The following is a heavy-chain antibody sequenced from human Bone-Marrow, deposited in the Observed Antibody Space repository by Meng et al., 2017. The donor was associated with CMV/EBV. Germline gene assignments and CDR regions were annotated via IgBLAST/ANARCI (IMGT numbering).Heavy chain of an antibody. CDR2: ISYDGSNK. CDR1: GFTFSSYA. V-gene: IGHV3-30-3*01. Sequence: GESLKISCAASGFTFSSYAMHWVRQAPGKGLEWVAVISYDGSNKYYADSVKGRFTISRDNSKNTLYLQMNSLRAEDTAVYYCARAQISPGAFDIWGQGTMVTVSS. J-gene: IGHJ3*02. D-gene: IGHD7-27*01. CDR3: ARAQISPGAFDI.